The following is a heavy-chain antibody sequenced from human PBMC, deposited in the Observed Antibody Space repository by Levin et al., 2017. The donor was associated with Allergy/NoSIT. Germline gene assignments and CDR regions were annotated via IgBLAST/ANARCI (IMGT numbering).Heavy chain of an antibody. Sequence: GGSLRLSCAASGFDFKNSWMDWVRQAPGKGLEWVANINVDGNEKYYVGSVRGRFTISRDNARNSLYLQMDNLRAGDTAVYYCSRSLDYCGQGSLVIVSS. CDR1: GFDFKNSW. CDR2: INVDGNEK. J-gene: IGHJ4*02. V-gene: IGHV3-7*03. CDR3: SRSLDY.